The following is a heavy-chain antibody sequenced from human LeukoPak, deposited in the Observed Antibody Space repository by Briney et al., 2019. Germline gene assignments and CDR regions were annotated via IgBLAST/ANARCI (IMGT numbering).Heavy chain of an antibody. CDR1: GYTFTGHS. Sequence: EASVKVSCKASGYTFTGHSMYWVRQAPGQGLEWMGWIKPNSGGTNYAQKFQGRVTMTRDTSISTAYMELSRLRSDDTAVYYCARGSYSNYGWGYYYYYMDVWGKGTTVTVSS. J-gene: IGHJ6*03. D-gene: IGHD4-11*01. V-gene: IGHV1-2*02. CDR2: IKPNSGGT. CDR3: ARGSYSNYGWGYYYYYMDV.